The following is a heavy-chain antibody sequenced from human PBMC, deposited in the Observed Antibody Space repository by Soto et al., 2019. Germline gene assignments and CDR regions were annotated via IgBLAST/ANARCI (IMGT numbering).Heavy chain of an antibody. Sequence: QLQLQESGPGLVKPSETLSLTCTVSGGSISSSSYYWGWIRQPPGKGLEWIGSIYYSGSTYYNPSLKSRVTISVDTSKNQFSLKLSSVTAADTAVYYCARHGSRGAIAAASEGFDYWGQGTLVTVSS. J-gene: IGHJ4*02. D-gene: IGHD6-13*01. CDR1: GGSISSSSYY. CDR3: ARHGSRGAIAAASEGFDY. CDR2: IYYSGST. V-gene: IGHV4-39*01.